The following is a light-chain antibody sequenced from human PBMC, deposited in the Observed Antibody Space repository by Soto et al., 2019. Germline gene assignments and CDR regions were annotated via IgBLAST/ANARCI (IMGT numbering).Light chain of an antibody. V-gene: IGLV2-8*01. CDR1: SSDVGGYNS. Sequence: QSALTQPPSASGSPGQSVTISCTGTSSDVGGYNSVSWYQQHPGKAPKLVIYEVSKRPSGVPDRFSASKSDNTASLTVSGLQAEDEAEYYCSSYAGSKNLVFGGGTKLTVL. CDR3: SSYAGSKNLV. J-gene: IGLJ2*01. CDR2: EVS.